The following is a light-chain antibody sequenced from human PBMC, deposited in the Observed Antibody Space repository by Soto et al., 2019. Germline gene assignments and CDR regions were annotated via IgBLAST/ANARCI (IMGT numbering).Light chain of an antibody. Sequence: EIVLTQSPGTLSLSPGESATLSCRTSQNVTSSYLAWYQQKPGQAPRLLIYGASTRATGIPDRFSGGGSGTVFILTISRLEPEDFAAYYCQQYYSSPYTFGQGTEVEIK. CDR3: QQYYSSPYT. CDR2: GAS. CDR1: QNVTSSY. V-gene: IGKV3-20*01. J-gene: IGKJ2*01.